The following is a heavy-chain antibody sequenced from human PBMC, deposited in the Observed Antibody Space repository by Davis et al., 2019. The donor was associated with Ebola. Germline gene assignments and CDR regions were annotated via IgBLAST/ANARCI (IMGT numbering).Heavy chain of an antibody. J-gene: IGHJ4*02. CDR3: ARGIDGIQ. V-gene: IGHV3-48*03. D-gene: IGHD5-18*01. CDR1: GFKFSLYP. CDR2: ISQDGGSV. Sequence: PGGSLRLSCGASGFKFSLYPINWVRQAPGKGLEWLSYISQDGGSVYYADSVKGRFSVSRENGENSVFLEMTNLRVEDTATYFCARGIDGIQWGQGTLVTVSS.